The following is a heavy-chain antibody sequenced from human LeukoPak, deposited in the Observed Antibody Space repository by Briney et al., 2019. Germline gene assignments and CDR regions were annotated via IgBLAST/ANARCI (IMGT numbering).Heavy chain of an antibody. D-gene: IGHD3-3*01. CDR2: ISATGGSI. Sequence: PGGSLRLSCAASGFTFSSYAMSWVRQAPGKGLEWVSTISATGGSIYYADSVRGRLTISRDNSKNTLYLQMNSLRAEDTAVYYCVRDSPLRWFDYWGQGTLVTVSS. J-gene: IGHJ4*02. CDR1: GFTFSSYA. V-gene: IGHV3-23*01. CDR3: VRDSPLRWFDY.